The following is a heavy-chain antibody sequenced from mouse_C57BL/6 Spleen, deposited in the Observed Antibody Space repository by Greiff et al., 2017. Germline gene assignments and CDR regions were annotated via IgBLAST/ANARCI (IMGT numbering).Heavy chain of an antibody. Sequence: VRLQQPGAELVMPGASVKLSCKASGYTFTSYWMHWVKQRPGQGLEWIGEIDPSDSYTNYNQKFKGKSTLTVDKSSSTAYMQLSSLTSEDSAVYYCARRRGNSPYAMDYWGQGTSVTVSS. CDR1: GYTFTSYW. J-gene: IGHJ4*01. V-gene: IGHV1-69*01. D-gene: IGHD2-1*01. CDR3: ARRRGNSPYAMDY. CDR2: IDPSDSYT.